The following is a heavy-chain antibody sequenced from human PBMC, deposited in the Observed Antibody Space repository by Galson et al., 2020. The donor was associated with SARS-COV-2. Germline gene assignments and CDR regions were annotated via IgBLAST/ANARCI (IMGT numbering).Heavy chain of an antibody. V-gene: IGHV2-5*01. Sequence: PTLVKPTQTLTLTCTYSGFSLTTGGVHVGWVRPPPGKALEWLGIVNWNDYKRYSPSLQSRLTITHDTSKKQVVLTMTNIDPVDTATYYCSQWVSDWDSRYFYYYGLDLWDQGITGTVTS. CDR2: VNWNDYK. D-gene: IGHD3-10*01. CDR1: GFSLTTGGVH. J-gene: IGHJ6*02. CDR3: SQWVSDWDSRYFYYYGLDL.